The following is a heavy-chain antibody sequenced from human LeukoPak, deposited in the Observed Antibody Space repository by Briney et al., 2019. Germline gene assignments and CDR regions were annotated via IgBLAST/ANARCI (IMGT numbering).Heavy chain of an antibody. D-gene: IGHD3-10*01. V-gene: IGHV3-9*01. CDR3: AKGAYGSGSYFDY. CDR1: GFTFDDYA. Sequence: GGSLRLSCAASGFTFDDYAMPWVRQAPGKGLEWVSGISWNSGSIGYADSVKGRFTISRDNAKNSLYLQMNSLRAEDTALYYCAKGAYGSGSYFDYWGQGTLVTASS. J-gene: IGHJ4*02. CDR2: ISWNSGSI.